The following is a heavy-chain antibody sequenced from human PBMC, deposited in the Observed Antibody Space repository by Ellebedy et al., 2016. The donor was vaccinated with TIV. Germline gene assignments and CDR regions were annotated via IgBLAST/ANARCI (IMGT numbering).Heavy chain of an antibody. CDR2: VYWDDDK. V-gene: IGHV2-5*02. Sequence: SGPTLVKPTQTLTLTCTFSGFALSTTGVGVGWIRQPPGKALEWLASVYWDDDKRYSPSLKSRLTIAKDTSRNQVVLTMTNMDPMDTATYYCAQSPKYYYGFDAWGPGTTVTVSS. CDR3: AQSPKYYYGFDA. J-gene: IGHJ6*02. CDR1: GFALSTTGVG.